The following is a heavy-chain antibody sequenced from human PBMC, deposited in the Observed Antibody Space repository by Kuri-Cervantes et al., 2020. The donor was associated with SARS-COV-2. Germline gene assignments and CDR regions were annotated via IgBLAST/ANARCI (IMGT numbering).Heavy chain of an antibody. J-gene: IGHJ4*02. CDR2: INHSGST. CDR3: ARDSETLSGYYTGIDY. D-gene: IGHD3-3*01. Sequence: GSLRLSCAVYGGSFSGYYWSWIRQPPGKGLEWIGEINHSGSTNYNPSLKSRVTISVDKSKNQFSLKLSSVTAADTAVYYCARDSETLSGYYTGIDYWGQGTLVTVSS. CDR1: GGSFSGYY. V-gene: IGHV4-34*01.